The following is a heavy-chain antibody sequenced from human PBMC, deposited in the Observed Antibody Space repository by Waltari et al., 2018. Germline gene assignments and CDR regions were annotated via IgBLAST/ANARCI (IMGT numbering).Heavy chain of an antibody. CDR1: GFNFWSYW. J-gene: IGHJ1*01. D-gene: IGHD2-21*02. Sequence: EVQLVESGGALVQPGKSLRLSCAASGFNFWSYWVSWVRQAPGKGPEWVENIKGDESEKYYVDSVRGRFTISRDNAKNIRDLRMNWLRAEDTALYHGARGVVTIPGESWGQGTLVSVSS. CDR2: IKGDESEK. CDR3: ARGVVTIPGES. V-gene: IGHV3-7*03.